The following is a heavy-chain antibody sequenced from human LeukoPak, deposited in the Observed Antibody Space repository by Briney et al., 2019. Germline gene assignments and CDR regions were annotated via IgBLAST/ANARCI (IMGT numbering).Heavy chain of an antibody. J-gene: IGHJ4*02. V-gene: IGHV3-53*01. CDR1: GIAVIGNY. CDR3: AIAQSWDELFDS. CDR2: ISINTDT. D-gene: IGHD1-26*01. Sequence: GGSLTLSCAASGIAVIGNYMSWVRQPPGKGLEWVSFISINTDTFYADSVRGRFTISRDSSKNTLFLQMNSLRDEDSAVYYCAIAQSWDELFDSWGEGTLVTVSS.